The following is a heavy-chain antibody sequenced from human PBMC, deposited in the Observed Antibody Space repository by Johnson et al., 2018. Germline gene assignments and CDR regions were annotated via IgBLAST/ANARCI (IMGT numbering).Heavy chain of an antibody. D-gene: IGHD6-19*01. J-gene: IGHJ4*02. Sequence: VQLVETGAEVKKPGASVKVSCKASGGTFSSYAISWVRQAPGQGLEWMGGIIPIFGTANYAQKFQGRVTITADESTGTAYMALSSRRSEDTAVYYCAREGGVAGTVDYWGQGTLVTVSS. CDR2: IIPIFGTA. V-gene: IGHV1-69*01. CDR1: GGTFSSYA. CDR3: AREGGVAGTVDY.